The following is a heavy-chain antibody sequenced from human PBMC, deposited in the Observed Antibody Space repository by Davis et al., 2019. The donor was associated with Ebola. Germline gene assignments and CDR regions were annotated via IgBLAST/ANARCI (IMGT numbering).Heavy chain of an antibody. V-gene: IGHV4-31*01. J-gene: IGHJ6*03. Sequence: PSETLSLTCTVSGGSISRGGSYWTWIRQHPGKGLEWIGYIYYSGSTYYKPSLKSPVTISLDTSKNQFSLNLYSVTAADTAVYYCAGDLRYDSSGSDYYFYMDVWGKGTTVTVSS. CDR2: IYYSGST. CDR1: GGSISRGGSY. CDR3: AGDLRYDSSGSDYYFYMDV. D-gene: IGHD3-22*01.